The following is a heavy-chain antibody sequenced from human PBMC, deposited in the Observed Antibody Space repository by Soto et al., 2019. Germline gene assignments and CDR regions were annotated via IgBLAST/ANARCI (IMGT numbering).Heavy chain of an antibody. CDR1: GFTFSHYG. D-gene: IGHD3-22*01. V-gene: IGHV3-23*01. CDR2: IIGSGSRT. J-gene: IGHJ4*02. CDR3: AKDLRSDLPSHPVSPTATMN. Sequence: EVQLLESGGCLVQPGGSLRLSCAASGFTFSHYGMSWVRQAPGKGLEWVSGIIGSGSRTYPADSVKGRFTISRDNSKDTLYLQMSSLRAEDTAIYYCAKDLRSDLPSHPVSPTATMNWGQGTPVTVSS.